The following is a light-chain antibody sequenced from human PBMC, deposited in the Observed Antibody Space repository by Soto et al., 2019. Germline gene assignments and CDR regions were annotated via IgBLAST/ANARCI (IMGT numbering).Light chain of an antibody. Sequence: QSALTQPASVSGSPGQSIAISCTGTSSDVGAYDYVSWYQQHPDKAPKLLIYEVSNRPLEVSNRFSGSKSVNTATLIISWLQDEDEADYYCSSHTRYNTRVFGTGTKVTIL. V-gene: IGLV2-14*03. J-gene: IGLJ1*01. CDR1: SSDVGAYDY. CDR2: EVS. CDR3: SSHTRYNTRV.